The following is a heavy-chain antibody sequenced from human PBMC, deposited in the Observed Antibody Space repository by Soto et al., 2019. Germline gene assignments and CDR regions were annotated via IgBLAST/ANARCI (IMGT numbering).Heavy chain of an antibody. V-gene: IGHV4-39*01. Sequence: PSETLSLTCTVSGGSISSSSYYWGWIRQPPGKGLEWIGSIYYSGSTYYNQSLKSRVTISVDTSKNQFSLKLSSVTAADTAVYYCARQYYYDSSATFDYWGQGTLVTVS. CDR2: IYYSGST. CDR3: ARQYYYDSSATFDY. J-gene: IGHJ4*02. CDR1: GGSISSSSYY. D-gene: IGHD3-22*01.